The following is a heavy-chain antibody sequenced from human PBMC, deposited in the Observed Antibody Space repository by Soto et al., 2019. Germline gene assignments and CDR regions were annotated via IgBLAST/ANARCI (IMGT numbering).Heavy chain of an antibody. D-gene: IGHD1-26*01. J-gene: IGHJ4*02. CDR2: ISAYNGNT. Sequence: AAVKVSCKASGYTFTSYGISWVRQAPGQGLEWMGWISAYNGNTNYAQKLQGRVTMTTDTSTSTAYMELRSLRSDDTAVYYCARAHKGGLLAYFDSWGQGTLVTVSS. CDR1: GYTFTSYG. V-gene: IGHV1-18*01. CDR3: ARAHKGGLLAYFDS.